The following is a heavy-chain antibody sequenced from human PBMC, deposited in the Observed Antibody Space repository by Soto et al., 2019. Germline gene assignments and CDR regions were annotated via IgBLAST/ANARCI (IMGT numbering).Heavy chain of an antibody. CDR2: IYWDDDE. V-gene: IGHV2-5*02. CDR3: AHGSCSSADCYPNPYLDY. D-gene: IGHD2-2*01. J-gene: IGHJ4*02. Sequence: QITLKESGPTLVKPTQTLTLTCTFSGFSLSTTAEGVGWIRQPPGKALEWLALIYWDDDERYSPSLKSRLTNAKYTTKNQVVLTMTNVDPVDTATYYCAHGSCSSADCYPNPYLDYWGQGILVTVSS. CDR1: GFSLSTTAEG.